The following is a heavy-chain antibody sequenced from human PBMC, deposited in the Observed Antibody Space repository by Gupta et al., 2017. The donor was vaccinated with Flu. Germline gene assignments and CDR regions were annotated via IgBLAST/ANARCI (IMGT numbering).Heavy chain of an antibody. CDR1: GFSLTNVNMG. V-gene: IGHV2-26*01. Sequence: QVTLKESGPVLVKPTETLTLTCTVSGFSLTNVNMGVGWIRQPPGKALEWLAHIFSNDEKSHTTSLKSRLSISKDASKSQVFLTMTNVGPVDSATYYCARINLTTVGPYYDFWGQGALVTVSS. CDR3: ARINLTTVGPYYDF. CDR2: IFSNDEK. J-gene: IGHJ4*02. D-gene: IGHD4-23*01.